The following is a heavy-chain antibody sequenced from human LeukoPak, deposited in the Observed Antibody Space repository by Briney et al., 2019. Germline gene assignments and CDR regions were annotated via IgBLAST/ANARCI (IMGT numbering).Heavy chain of an antibody. J-gene: IGHJ3*01. CDR3: ARETGLVRDPMTNERGVAFDF. CDR1: GGSISSGDYY. D-gene: IGHD3-10*02. V-gene: IGHV4-30-4*01. Sequence: SETLSLTCTVSGGSISSGDYYWSWIRQPPGKGLEWIGNIYYSGSTYYNPSLKSRVSISVDTSKNQFSLKLSSVTVTDTAVYYCARETGLVRDPMTNERGVAFDFWGQGTMVTVSS. CDR2: IYYSGST.